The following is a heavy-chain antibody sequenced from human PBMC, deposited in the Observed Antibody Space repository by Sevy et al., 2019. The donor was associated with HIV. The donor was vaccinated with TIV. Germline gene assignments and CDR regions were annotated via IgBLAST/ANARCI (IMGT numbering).Heavy chain of an antibody. CDR3: AACRSWGYFDY. CDR2: ISSSSSYI. V-gene: IGHV3-21*01. Sequence: GGSLRLSCTASGFTFSSYSMNWVRQAPGKGLEWVSSISSSSSYIYYADSVKGRFTISRDNAKNSLYLQMNSLRAEDTAVYYCAACRSWGYFDYWGQGTLVTVSS. D-gene: IGHD2-15*01. CDR1: GFTFSSYS. J-gene: IGHJ4*02.